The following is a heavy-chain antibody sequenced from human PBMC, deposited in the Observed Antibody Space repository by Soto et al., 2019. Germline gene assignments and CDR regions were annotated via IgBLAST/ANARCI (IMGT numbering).Heavy chain of an antibody. CDR1: GGPISSYY. CDR3: ARDLRSYSYGYSWFDP. V-gene: IGHV4-59*01. CDR2: IYYSGST. J-gene: IGHJ5*02. D-gene: IGHD5-18*01. Sequence: PSETLSLTCTVSGGPISSYYWSWIRQPPGKGLEWIGYIYYSGSTNYNPSLESRVAISVDTSKNQFSLKLSSVTAADTAVYYCARDLRSYSYGYSWFDPWGQGTLVTASS.